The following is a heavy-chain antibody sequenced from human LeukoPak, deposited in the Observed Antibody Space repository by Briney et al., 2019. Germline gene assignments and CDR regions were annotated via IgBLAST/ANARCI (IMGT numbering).Heavy chain of an antibody. V-gene: IGHV3-33*01. CDR3: ARGSTVATAHLDY. D-gene: IGHD5-12*01. Sequence: GGSLRLSCAASGFTFSSYGMHWVRQAPVKVLEWVAVIWYDGSNKYYADSVKGRFTISRDNSKNTLYLQMNSLRAEDTAVYYCARGSTVATAHLDYWGQGTLVTVSS. CDR2: IWYDGSNK. J-gene: IGHJ4*02. CDR1: GFTFSSYG.